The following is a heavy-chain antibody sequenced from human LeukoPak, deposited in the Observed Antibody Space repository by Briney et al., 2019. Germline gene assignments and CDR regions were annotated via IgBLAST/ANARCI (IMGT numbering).Heavy chain of an antibody. CDR3: ARTGSYIVGATHYFDY. CDR2: IIPIFGTA. Sequence: GASVTVSFKASVGTFIYYANSWVRQAPGQGLEWMGGIIPIFGTANYAQKLQGRVTMTTDTSTSTAYMELRSLRSDDSALYYCARTGSYIVGATHYFDYWGQGTLVTVSS. D-gene: IGHD1-26*01. CDR1: VGTFIYYA. J-gene: IGHJ4*02. V-gene: IGHV1-69*05.